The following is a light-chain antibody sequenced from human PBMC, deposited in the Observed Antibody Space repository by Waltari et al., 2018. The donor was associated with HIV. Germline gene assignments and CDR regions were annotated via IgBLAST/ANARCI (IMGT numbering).Light chain of an antibody. Sequence: QLVLTQSASASASLGASVKLTCTLSSGSTAYAIAWHQQQAEKGPRYLMKVNSDGSYSRGDGIPDRFSGSSSEAERCLTISSLQSEDEADYYCQTWDTGIRVFGGGTKLTVL. CDR1: SGSTAYA. V-gene: IGLV4-69*01. CDR3: QTWDTGIRV. CDR2: VNSDGSY. J-gene: IGLJ3*02.